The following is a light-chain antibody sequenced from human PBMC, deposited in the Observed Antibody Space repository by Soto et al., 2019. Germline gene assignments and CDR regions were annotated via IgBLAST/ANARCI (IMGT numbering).Light chain of an antibody. CDR1: QSVSDN. J-gene: IGKJ4*01. CDR2: GAS. CDR3: QQYNNWPPLVT. V-gene: IGKV3-15*01. Sequence: EIVMTQSPATLSVSPGERATLSCRASQSVSDNLAWYQQKPGQAPRLLIYGASTRATGIPARFSGSGSGTEFTLTISGLQSEDSAVYYCQQYNNWPPLVTFGGGTRVEI.